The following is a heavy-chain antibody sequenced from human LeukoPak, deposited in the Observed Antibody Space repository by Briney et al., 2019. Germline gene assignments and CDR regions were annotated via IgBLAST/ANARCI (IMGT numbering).Heavy chain of an antibody. CDR3: ARRITMVRGAQSGWFDP. V-gene: IGHV5-51*01. CDR2: IYPGDSDT. J-gene: IGHJ5*02. CDR1: GYSFTSYW. D-gene: IGHD3-10*01. Sequence: GESLKISCKGSGYSFTSYWIGWVRQMPGEGLEWMGIIYPGDSDTRYSPSFQGQVTISADKSINTAYLQWSSLKASDTAMYYCARRITMVRGAQSGWFDPWGQGTLVTVSS.